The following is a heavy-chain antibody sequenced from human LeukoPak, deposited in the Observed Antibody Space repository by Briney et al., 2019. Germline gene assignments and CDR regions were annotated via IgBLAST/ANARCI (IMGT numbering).Heavy chain of an antibody. J-gene: IGHJ4*02. CDR1: GGSISSYY. D-gene: IGHD6-19*01. CDR3: ARTETTVAGTPFFDY. Sequence: PSGTLSLTCTVSGGSISSYYWSWIRQPPGKGLEWIGYIYYSGSTNYNPSLKSRVTISVDTSKNQFSLKLSSVTAADTAVYYCARTETTVAGTPFFDYWGQGTLVTVSS. V-gene: IGHV4-59*08. CDR2: IYYSGST.